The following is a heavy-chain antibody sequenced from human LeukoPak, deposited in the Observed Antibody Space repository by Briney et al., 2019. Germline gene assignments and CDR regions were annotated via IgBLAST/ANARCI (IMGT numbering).Heavy chain of an antibody. V-gene: IGHV4-30-2*01. D-gene: IGHD3-3*01. CDR1: GGSISSGGYY. CDR3: ARVGYDFWSGYQYYFDY. Sequence: PSETLSLTCTVSGGSISSGGYYWSWIRQPPGKGLEWIGYIYHSGSTYYNPSHKSRVTISVDRSKNQFSLKLSSVTAADTAMYYCARVGYDFWSGYQYYFDYWGQGTLVTVSS. J-gene: IGHJ4*02. CDR2: IYHSGST.